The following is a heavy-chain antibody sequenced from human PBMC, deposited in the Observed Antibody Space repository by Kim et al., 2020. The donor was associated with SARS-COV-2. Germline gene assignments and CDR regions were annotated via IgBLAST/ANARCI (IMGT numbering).Heavy chain of an antibody. V-gene: IGHV4-39*01. Sequence: SETLSLTCTVSGGSISSSSYYWGWISQPPGKGLEWIGSIYYSGSTYYNPSLKSRVTISVDTSKNQFSLKLSSVTAADTAVYYCARHGLSSRVRGVGFDPWGQGTLVTVSS. J-gene: IGHJ5*02. CDR1: GGSISSSSYY. CDR3: ARHGLSSRVRGVGFDP. CDR2: IYYSGST. D-gene: IGHD3-10*01.